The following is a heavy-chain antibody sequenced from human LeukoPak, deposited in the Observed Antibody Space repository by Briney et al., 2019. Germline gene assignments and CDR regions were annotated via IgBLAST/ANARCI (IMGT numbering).Heavy chain of an antibody. CDR2: FDPEDGET. D-gene: IGHD3-22*01. CDR3: CLDSSGYGWFDP. Sequence: ASVKVSCKVSGYTLTELSMHWVRQAPGKGLEWMGGFDPEDGETIYAQKFQGRVTMTRDTSTSTVYMELSSLRSEDTAVYYCCLDSSGYGWFDPWGQGTLVTVSS. V-gene: IGHV1-24*01. CDR1: GYTLTELS. J-gene: IGHJ5*02.